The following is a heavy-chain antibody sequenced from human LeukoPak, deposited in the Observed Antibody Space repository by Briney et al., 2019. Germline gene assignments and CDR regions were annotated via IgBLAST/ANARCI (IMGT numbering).Heavy chain of an antibody. D-gene: IGHD6-13*01. J-gene: IGHJ3*02. CDR3: ARPKDSSSWPDAFDI. CDR1: GFTFSSYS. Sequence: GGSLRLSCAASGFTFSSYSMNWVRQAPGKGLEWVSSISSSSSYIYYADSVKGRFTISRDNAKNSLYLQMNSLRAEDTAVYYCARPKDSSSWPDAFDIWGQGTMVTVSS. CDR2: ISSSSSYI. V-gene: IGHV3-21*01.